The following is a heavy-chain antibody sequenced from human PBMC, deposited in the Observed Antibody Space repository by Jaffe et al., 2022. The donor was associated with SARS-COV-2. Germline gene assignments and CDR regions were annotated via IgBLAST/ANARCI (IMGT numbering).Heavy chain of an antibody. J-gene: IGHJ4*02. D-gene: IGHD3-3*01. V-gene: IGHV4-30-4*01. CDR3: ARGITIFGVVTVFDY. CDR2: IYYSGST. Sequence: QVQLQESGPGLVKPSQTLSLTCTVSGGSISSGDYYWSWIRQPPGKGLEWIGYIYYSGSTYYNPSLKSRVTISVDTSKNQFSLKLSSVTAADTAVYYCARGITIFGVVTVFDYWGQGTLVTVSS. CDR1: GGSISSGDYY.